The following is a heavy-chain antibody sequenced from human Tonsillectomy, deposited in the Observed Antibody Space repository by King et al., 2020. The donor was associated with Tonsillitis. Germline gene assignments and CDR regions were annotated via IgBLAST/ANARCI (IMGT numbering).Heavy chain of an antibody. CDR3: AGHHKGMSATFNT. CDR1: GGSISDSIFN. CDR2: LHYSGST. J-gene: IGHJ5*02. V-gene: IGHV4-39*01. D-gene: IGHD5-24*01. Sequence: QLQESGPRLVKPSETLSLNCSVSGGSISDSIFNWDWLRQTPGTGPEWIGRLHYSGSTYFNPSLQSRVTISADSSKNQFSLRLKSVTSADTAVYYCAGHHKGMSATFNTWGQGTLVTVSS.